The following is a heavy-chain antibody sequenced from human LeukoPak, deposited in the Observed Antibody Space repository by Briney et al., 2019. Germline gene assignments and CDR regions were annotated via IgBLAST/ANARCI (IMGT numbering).Heavy chain of an antibody. V-gene: IGHV1-69*01. CDR2: IIPIFGTA. Sequence: SAKVSCKASGGTFSSYAISWVRQAPGQGLEWMGGIIPIFGTANYAQKFQGRVTITADESTSTAYMELSSLRSEDTAVYYCARCSSCYPYYYYFYMDVWGKGTTVTVSS. D-gene: IGHD2-15*01. J-gene: IGHJ6*03. CDR1: GGTFSSYA. CDR3: ARCSSCYPYYYYFYMDV.